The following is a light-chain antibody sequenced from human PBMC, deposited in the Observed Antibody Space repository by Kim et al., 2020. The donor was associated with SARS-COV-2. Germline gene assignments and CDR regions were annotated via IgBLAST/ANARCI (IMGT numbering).Light chain of an antibody. V-gene: IGLV2-8*01. J-gene: IGLJ1*01. CDR1: SSDVGGYNY. CDR3: SSYAGSNINYV. CDR2: EVS. Sequence: QSALTQPPSASGSPGQSVTISCTGTSSDVGGYNYVSWYQQHPGKAPKVMIYEVSKRPSGVPDRFSGSKSGNTASLIVSGLQAEDEADYCCSSYAGSNINYVFGTGTKVTVL.